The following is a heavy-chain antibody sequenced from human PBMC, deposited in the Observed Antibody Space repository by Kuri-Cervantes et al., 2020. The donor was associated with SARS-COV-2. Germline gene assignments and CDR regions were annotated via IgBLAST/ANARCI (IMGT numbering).Heavy chain of an antibody. J-gene: IGHJ4*02. CDR2: IDPRDSYT. D-gene: IGHD3-9*01. CDR1: GYSFTTYW. Sequence: GESLKISCKGSGYSFTTYWISWARQMPGKGLEWMGRIDPRDSYTNYSPSFQGHVTISVDKSITTAYLQWSGLKASDTAMYYCARHPTNYDILTGANFDYWVQGALVTAPQ. CDR3: ARHPTNYDILTGANFDY. V-gene: IGHV5-10-1*01.